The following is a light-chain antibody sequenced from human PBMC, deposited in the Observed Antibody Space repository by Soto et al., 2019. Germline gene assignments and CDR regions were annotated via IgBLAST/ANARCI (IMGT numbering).Light chain of an antibody. CDR2: DAS. Sequence: AIQLTQSPSSLSASVGDRVTITCRASQGISSALAWYQQKPGKAPKLLIYDASSLESGVPSRFSGSGSGTDFTLTISSRQPEDFATSYCQQFKSYPAFFGQGTKLEIK. J-gene: IGKJ2*01. CDR3: QQFKSYPAF. V-gene: IGKV1-13*02. CDR1: QGISSA.